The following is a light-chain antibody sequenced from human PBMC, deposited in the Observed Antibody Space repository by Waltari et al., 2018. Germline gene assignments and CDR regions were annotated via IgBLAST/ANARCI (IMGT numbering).Light chain of an antibody. CDR2: RAS. Sequence: DIQMTQSPSTLSASVGDRVTIPCRAGKSISSWLAWYQQKPGKAPKPMIYRASTLESGVTSRFSGSGSGTEFTLTISSLQPDDFATYYCQEYSQATSTFGQGTKVEVK. V-gene: IGKV1-5*03. J-gene: IGKJ1*01. CDR1: KSISSW. CDR3: QEYSQATST.